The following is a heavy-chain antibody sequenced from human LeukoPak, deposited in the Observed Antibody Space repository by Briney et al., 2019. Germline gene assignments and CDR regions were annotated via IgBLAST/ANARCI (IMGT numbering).Heavy chain of an antibody. CDR2: IHYSGST. CDR3: ARRIKDYHESRGYYYDAFDI. Sequence: SETLSLTCTVSGGSINSYYWSWIRQPPGRGLEWIGSIHYSGSTSYNPSLRSRVTISVDTSKNQFFLKLSSVTAADTAVYYCARRIKDYHESRGYYYDAFDIWGQGTVVTVSS. J-gene: IGHJ3*02. D-gene: IGHD3-22*01. CDR1: GGSINSYY. V-gene: IGHV4-59*08.